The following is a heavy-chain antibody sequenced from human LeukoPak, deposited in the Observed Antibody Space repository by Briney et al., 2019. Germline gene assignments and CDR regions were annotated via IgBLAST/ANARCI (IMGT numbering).Heavy chain of an antibody. J-gene: IGHJ4*02. CDR1: GFTFSSYW. CDR3: ARAMVRGVKIFDY. D-gene: IGHD3-10*01. CDR2: IKQDGSEK. V-gene: IGHV3-7*01. Sequence: GGSLRLSCAASGFTFSSYWMSWVRQAPGKGLEWVANIKQDGSEKYYVDSVEGRFTISRDNAKNSLYLQMNSLRAEDTAVYYCARAMVRGVKIFDYWGQGTLVTVSS.